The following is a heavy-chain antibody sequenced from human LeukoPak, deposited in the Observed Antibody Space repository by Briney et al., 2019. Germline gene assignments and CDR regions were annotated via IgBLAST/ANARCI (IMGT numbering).Heavy chain of an antibody. CDR3: ARDYFTRYCSGGSCYFDAFDI. CDR2: IYTSGST. D-gene: IGHD2-15*01. J-gene: IGHJ3*02. V-gene: IGHV4-4*07. CDR1: GGSISSYY. Sequence: AETLSLTCTVSGGSISSYYWSWIRQPAGKGLEWIGRIYTSGSTNYNPSLKSRVTMSVDTSKNQFSLKLSSVTAADTAVYYCARDYFTRYCSGGSCYFDAFDIWGQGTMVAVSS.